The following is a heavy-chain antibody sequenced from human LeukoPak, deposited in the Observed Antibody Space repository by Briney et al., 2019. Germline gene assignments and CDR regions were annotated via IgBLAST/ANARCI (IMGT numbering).Heavy chain of an antibody. CDR1: GYTFINYN. D-gene: IGHD3-10*01. J-gene: IGHJ3*02. CDR3: ARDVFEGFGERVIDAFDI. V-gene: IGHV1-18*01. CDR2: ISAYNGDT. Sequence: GASVKVSCKASGYTFINYNIAWVRQAPGQGVEWMGWISAYNGDTNYGQKVQGTVAMTTDTSTRTAYMELRGLRSDDTAVYYCARDVFEGFGERVIDAFDIWGQGTLVTVSS.